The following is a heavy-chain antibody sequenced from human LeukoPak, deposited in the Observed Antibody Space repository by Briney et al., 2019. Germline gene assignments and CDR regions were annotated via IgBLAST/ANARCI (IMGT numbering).Heavy chain of an antibody. CDR3: TRDHAYGYDN. D-gene: IGHD4-17*01. Sequence: GGSLRLSCAASGFTFNSYEMNWDRQSPGKGLEWVSYISGSDSSSGKTESYADSVKGRFTISRDNAKNSLFLHMNSLRVEDTDVYYCTRDHAYGYDNWGHGTLVTVSS. J-gene: IGHJ4*01. CDR1: GFTFNSYE. CDR2: ISGSDSSSGKTE. V-gene: IGHV3-48*03.